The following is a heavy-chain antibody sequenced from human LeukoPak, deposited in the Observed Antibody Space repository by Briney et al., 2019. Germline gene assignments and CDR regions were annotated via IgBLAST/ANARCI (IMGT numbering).Heavy chain of an antibody. CDR2: IYPTDSNT. D-gene: IGHD6-13*01. J-gene: IGHJ5*02. Sequence: KPGESLRISCKGSGYSFASFWIGWVRQMPGKGLEWMGIIYPTDSNTRYSPSFQGQVTISADKSISTAYLQWSSLKASDTAMYYCARHPGGAAVGTRGWFDPWGQGTLVTVSS. V-gene: IGHV5-51*01. CDR1: GYSFASFW. CDR3: ARHPGGAAVGTRGWFDP.